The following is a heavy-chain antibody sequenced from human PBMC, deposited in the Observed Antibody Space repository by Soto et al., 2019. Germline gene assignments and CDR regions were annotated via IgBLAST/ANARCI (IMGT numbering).Heavy chain of an antibody. J-gene: IGHJ4*02. V-gene: IGHV1-69*13. CDR3: ARRSSSAMYYFDY. CDR1: GGTFSSYA. CDR2: IIPIFGTA. Sequence: SVKVSCKASGGTFSSYASSWLRQAPGQGLEWMGGIIPIFGTANYAQKFQGRVTITADESTSTAYMELSSLRSEDTAVYYCARRSSSAMYYFDYWGQGTLVTVSS. D-gene: IGHD6-6*01.